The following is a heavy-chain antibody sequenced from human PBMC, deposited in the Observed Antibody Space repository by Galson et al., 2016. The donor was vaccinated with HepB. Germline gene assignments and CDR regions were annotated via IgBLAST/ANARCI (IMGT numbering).Heavy chain of an antibody. D-gene: IGHD3-22*01. Sequence: SLRLSCAGSGFTFSDYSINWFRQAPGKGLEWVAFIRSETYGGTIDYAASVRGRFTISRDDSKNVAYLQMGSLQYEDTGLYYCTRDASPAYYYDASGWLPYDYWGQGVLVIVAS. CDR1: GFTFSDYS. J-gene: IGHJ4*02. V-gene: IGHV3-49*03. CDR3: TRDASPAYYYDASGWLPYDY. CDR2: IRSETYGGTI.